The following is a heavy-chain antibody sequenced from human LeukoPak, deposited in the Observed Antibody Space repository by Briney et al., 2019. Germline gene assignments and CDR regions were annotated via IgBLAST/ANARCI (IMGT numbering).Heavy chain of an antibody. J-gene: IGHJ6*02. CDR2: IIPIFGTA. CDR1: GGTFSSYA. CDR3: ARGISTIIRGGYHYYGMDL. V-gene: IGHV1-69*13. D-gene: IGHD1-1*01. Sequence: SVKVSCKASGGTFSSYAISWVRQAPGQGLEWMGGIIPIFGTANYAQKFQGRVTITADESTSTAYMELSSLRSEYDAVSYCARGISTIIRGGYHYYGMDLWGQGTTVTVSS.